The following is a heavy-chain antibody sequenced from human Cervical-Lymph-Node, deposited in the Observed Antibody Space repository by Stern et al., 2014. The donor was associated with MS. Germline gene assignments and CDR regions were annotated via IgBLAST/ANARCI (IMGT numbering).Heavy chain of an antibody. CDR2: IHHSGNT. J-gene: IGHJ5*02. CDR1: NYSISSGYY. D-gene: IGHD4-17*01. Sequence: VQLVESGPGLLKPSETLSLTCTVSNYSISSGYYWGWIRQPPGKGLEWIGTIHHSGNTYYNPSLKSRVTISVDSSQNQFSLNLISGTAADTAVYYCARGGYGDYGDNWFDPWGQGTLVTVSS. V-gene: IGHV4-38-2*02. CDR3: ARGGYGDYGDNWFDP.